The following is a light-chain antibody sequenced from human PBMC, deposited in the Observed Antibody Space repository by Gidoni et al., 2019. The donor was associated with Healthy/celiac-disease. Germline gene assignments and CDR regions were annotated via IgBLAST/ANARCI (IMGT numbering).Light chain of an antibody. V-gene: IGKV2-28*01. CDR3: MQALQTPVT. Sequence: DMMMTQSPLSLPVTPGEPASISCRSSQSLLHSNGYNYLDWYLQKPGQSPQLLIYLGSNRASGVPDRFSGSGSGTDFTLKISRVEAEDVGVYYCMQALQTPVTFGQXTKLGIK. CDR1: QSLLHSNGYNY. J-gene: IGKJ2*01. CDR2: LGS.